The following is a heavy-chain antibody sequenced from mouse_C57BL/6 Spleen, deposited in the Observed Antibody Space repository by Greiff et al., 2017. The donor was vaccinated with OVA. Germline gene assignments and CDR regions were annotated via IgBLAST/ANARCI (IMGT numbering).Heavy chain of an antibody. CDR1: GFTFSDYG. J-gene: IGHJ2*01. D-gene: IGHD4-1*02. CDR2: ISSGSSTI. Sequence: DVKLVESGGGLVKPGGSLKLSCAASGFTFSDYGMHWVRQAPEKGLEWVAYISSGSSTIYYADTVKGRFTIARDNAKNTLFLQMTSLRSGDTAMFYCARTSTGTVFDDWGKGTTLTVSS. CDR3: ARTSTGTVFDD. V-gene: IGHV5-17*01.